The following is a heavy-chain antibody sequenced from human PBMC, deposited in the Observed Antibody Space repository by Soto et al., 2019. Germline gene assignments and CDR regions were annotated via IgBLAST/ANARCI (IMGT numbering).Heavy chain of an antibody. CDR2: INHSGST. D-gene: IGHD3-10*01. V-gene: IGHV4-34*01. CDR3: ARDNLEVWFGAQVDYFDY. Sequence: PSETLSLTCAVYGGSFSGYYWSWIRQPPGKGLEWIGEINHSGSTNYNPSLKSRVTISVDTSKNQFSLNLSSVTAADTAVYYCARDNLEVWFGAQVDYFDYWGQGTLVTVSS. CDR1: GGSFSGYY. J-gene: IGHJ4*02.